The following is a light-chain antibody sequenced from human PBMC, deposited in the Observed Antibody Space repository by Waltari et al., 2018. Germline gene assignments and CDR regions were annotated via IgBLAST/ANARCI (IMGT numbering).Light chain of an antibody. V-gene: IGLV2-23*02. CDR1: SYDIGSYNF. Sequence: QSALTQPASVSGSPGQSITVSCIGTSYDIGSYNFVSWFQQHPGSAPKLMIYDVSERPLGVSNRFSGSKSGNTASLTISGLQAEDEADYYCFSYAGSNSFAFGGGTRVTVL. J-gene: IGLJ2*01. CDR2: DVS. CDR3: FSYAGSNSFA.